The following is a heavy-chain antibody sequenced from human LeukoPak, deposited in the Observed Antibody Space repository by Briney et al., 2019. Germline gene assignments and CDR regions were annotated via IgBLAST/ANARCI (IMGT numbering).Heavy chain of an antibody. J-gene: IGHJ4*02. D-gene: IGHD3-22*01. CDR1: GFTFSGYW. Sequence: GGSLRLSCAASGFTFSGYWMSWVRQAPGKGLEWVANIKQDGSEKYYVDSVKGRFTISRDNAKNSLYLQMNSLRAEDTAVYYCVRDLYRIVVVPHYFDYWGQGTLVTASS. CDR3: VRDLYRIVVVPHYFDY. V-gene: IGHV3-7*01. CDR2: IKQDGSEK.